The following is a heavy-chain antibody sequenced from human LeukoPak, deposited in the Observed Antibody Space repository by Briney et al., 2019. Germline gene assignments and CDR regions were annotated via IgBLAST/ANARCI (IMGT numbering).Heavy chain of an antibody. V-gene: IGHV4-38-2*02. CDR1: GYSISGGYY. D-gene: IGHD2-21*02. CDR3: ARAYCVGDCSVLHIYFDY. J-gene: IGHJ4*02. Sequence: PSETLSLTCSVSGYSISGGYYWGWVRQPPGKGLEWIGSMHHSGTTYYNPSLKSRVTISLDTSKNQFSLKLSSVTAADTAVYYCARAYCVGDCSVLHIYFDYWGQGTLVTVSS. CDR2: MHHSGTT.